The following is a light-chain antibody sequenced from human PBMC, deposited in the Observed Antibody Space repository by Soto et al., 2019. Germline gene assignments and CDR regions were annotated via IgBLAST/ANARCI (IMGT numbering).Light chain of an antibody. Sequence: DAVMTQSPLSLPVTVGQPASISCRSSRSLVYSDGNTYLAWLQQRPGQSPRRLIYKVSYRDSGVPDRFSGSGSGTDFTLKISRVEAHDVAIYYCMQGTHWPRTFGQGTKLEIK. CDR2: KVS. CDR1: RSLVYSDGNTY. CDR3: MQGTHWPRT. J-gene: IGKJ2*01. V-gene: IGKV2-30*01.